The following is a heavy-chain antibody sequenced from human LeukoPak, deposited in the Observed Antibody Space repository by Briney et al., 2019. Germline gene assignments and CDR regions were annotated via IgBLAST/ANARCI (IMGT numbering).Heavy chain of an antibody. V-gene: IGHV3-73*01. CDR2: IRSKANSYAT. D-gene: IGHD1-26*01. Sequence: GGSLRLSCAASGFIFSSYGMHWVRQASGKGLGWVGRIRSKANSYATAYAASVKGRFTISRDDSKNTAYLQMNSLKTEDTAVYYCTRPLPSGSYYLWGQGTLVTVSS. J-gene: IGHJ4*02. CDR1: GFIFSSYG. CDR3: TRPLPSGSYYL.